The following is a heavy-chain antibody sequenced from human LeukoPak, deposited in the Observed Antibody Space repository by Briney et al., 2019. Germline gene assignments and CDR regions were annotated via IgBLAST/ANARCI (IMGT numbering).Heavy chain of an antibody. CDR2: IYYSGST. CDR3: ARDVGGSGQIDY. D-gene: IGHD3-10*01. Sequence: SETLSLTCTVSGGSISSYYWSWIRQPPGKGLEWIGYIYYSGSTNYNPSLKSRVTISVDTSKNQFSLKLSSVTAADTAEYYCARDVGGSGQIDYWGQGTLVTVSS. J-gene: IGHJ4*02. CDR1: GGSISSYY. V-gene: IGHV4-59*01.